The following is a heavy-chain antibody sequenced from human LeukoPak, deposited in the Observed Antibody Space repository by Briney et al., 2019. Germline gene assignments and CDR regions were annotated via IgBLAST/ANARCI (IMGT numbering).Heavy chain of an antibody. CDR2: ISSSGSTK. D-gene: IGHD1-26*01. CDR3: ATSSGSYYEFDY. CDR1: GFPFSDYY. V-gene: IGHV3-11*01. J-gene: IGHJ4*02. Sequence: GGSLRLSCAASGFPFSDYYMSWIREAPGEGLEWVDYISSSGSTKYYAASVKGRFTISRDNAKNSLYLQMNSLRAEDTAVYYCATSSGSYYEFDYWGQGTLVTVSS.